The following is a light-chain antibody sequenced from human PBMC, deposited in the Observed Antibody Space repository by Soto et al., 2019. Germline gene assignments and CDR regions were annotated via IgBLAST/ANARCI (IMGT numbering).Light chain of an antibody. Sequence: QSVLTQPPSVYGAPGQRVTIACTGSSSNIGAGYDVHWYQQLPGPAPKLLIDGNRNRPSGVPDRFSGSKSGTSASLAITGLQAEDEADYYCQSYDSSLSGSVFGGGTKLTVL. V-gene: IGLV1-40*01. CDR2: GNR. CDR1: SSNIGAGYD. J-gene: IGLJ2*01. CDR3: QSYDSSLSGSV.